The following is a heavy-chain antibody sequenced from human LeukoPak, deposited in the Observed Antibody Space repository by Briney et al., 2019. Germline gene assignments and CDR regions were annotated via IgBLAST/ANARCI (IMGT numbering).Heavy chain of an antibody. J-gene: IGHJ4*02. CDR1: GYTFTSYY. Sequence: ASVKVSCMASGYTFTSYYMHWVRPAPGQGLAWMGIINPSGGSTRYAQKFQGRVTMTRDTSTSTVYMELSSLRSEDTAVYYCARVRRPGYSSGWTPFYYWGQGTLVTVSS. CDR3: ARVRRPGYSSGWTPFYY. CDR2: INPSGGST. D-gene: IGHD6-19*01. V-gene: IGHV1-46*01.